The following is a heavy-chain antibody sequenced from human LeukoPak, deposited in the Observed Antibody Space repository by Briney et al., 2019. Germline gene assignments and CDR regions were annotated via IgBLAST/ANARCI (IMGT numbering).Heavy chain of an antibody. CDR1: GFTFSSYE. D-gene: IGHD1-1*01. CDR3: ARVFSNPTGNDY. V-gene: IGHV3-48*03. Sequence: PGGSLRLSCAASGFTFSSYEMNWVRQAPGNGLEWVSYISNSGKTIFYADSVKGRFTISRDNGKNSLYLQMNSLRAEDTAVYYCARVFSNPTGNDYWGQGTLVTVSS. CDR2: ISNSGKTI. J-gene: IGHJ4*02.